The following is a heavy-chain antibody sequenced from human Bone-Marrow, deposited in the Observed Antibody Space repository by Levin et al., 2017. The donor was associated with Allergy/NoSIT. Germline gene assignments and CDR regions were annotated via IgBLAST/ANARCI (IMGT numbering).Heavy chain of an antibody. CDR1: GFTFYNYV. V-gene: IGHV3-23*01. Sequence: AGGSLRLSCAASGFTFYNYVMNWVRQSPGKGLEWVSGISSSGGSTYYADPVKGRFTISRDNSKNTLYLQINSLRAEDTAIYYCAKAKSHLDYYGSGSYDFWGQGTLVTVSS. J-gene: IGHJ4*02. D-gene: IGHD3-10*01. CDR3: AKAKSHLDYYGSGSYDF. CDR2: ISSSGGST.